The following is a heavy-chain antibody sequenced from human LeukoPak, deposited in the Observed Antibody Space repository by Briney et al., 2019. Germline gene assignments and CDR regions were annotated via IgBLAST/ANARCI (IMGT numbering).Heavy chain of an antibody. CDR2: IYYHENT. CDR3: ARRAYSAAYWKHFDY. D-gene: IGHD1-1*01. Sequence: PSETLSLTCTVSGGSISSCSDYWGWLRPAPGQGLEWIGSIYYHENTYYNSSLKSRVTISVDTSKNQFSLKLNSVTAADTAVYFCARRAYSAAYWKHFDYWGQGTLVTVSS. CDR1: GGSISSCSDY. J-gene: IGHJ4*02. V-gene: IGHV4-39*01.